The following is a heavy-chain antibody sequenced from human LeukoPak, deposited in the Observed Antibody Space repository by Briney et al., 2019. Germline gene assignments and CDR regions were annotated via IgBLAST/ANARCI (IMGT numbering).Heavy chain of an antibody. CDR3: ASRTDYYDTSGPAFDI. J-gene: IGHJ3*02. V-gene: IGHV4-39*07. D-gene: IGHD3-22*01. Sequence: SETLSLTCTVSGGSISSSSYYWSWIRQPPGKGLEWIGEINHSGSTNYNPSLKSRVTISLDTSKSQFSLKVRYVTAADTAVYYCASRTDYYDTSGPAFDIWGQGTMVTVSS. CDR2: INHSGST. CDR1: GGSISSSSYY.